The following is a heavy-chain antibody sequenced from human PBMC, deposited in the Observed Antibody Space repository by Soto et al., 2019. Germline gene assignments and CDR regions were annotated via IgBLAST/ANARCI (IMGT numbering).Heavy chain of an antibody. CDR2: IYWDDDK. V-gene: IGHV2-5*02. CDR1: GFSLTTSGVA. CDR3: AHRGYMYGNWDHGYFDY. Sequence: QITLKESGPTRVKPTQTLALTCTFSGFSLTTSGVAVGWIRMSPVKAPEQLAVIYWDDDKRYNPSLNNRLTINKETSKNPVVLIMADMDPVDTCTYFCAHRGYMYGNWDHGYFDYWGQGTLVTVSS. D-gene: IGHD7-27*01. J-gene: IGHJ4*02.